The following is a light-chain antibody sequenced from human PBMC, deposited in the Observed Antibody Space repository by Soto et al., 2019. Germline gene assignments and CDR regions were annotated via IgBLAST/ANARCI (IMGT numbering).Light chain of an antibody. Sequence: EIVLTQSPGTLSLSPGERATLSCRASQSGFSFYLAWFLQKPGQAPRLLIYGASTRATRIPDRFSGSGSGTHITLTMIRLEPEDFAVYYCHQYGSSPWTLGQGTKVEIK. CDR1: QSGFSFY. CDR2: GAS. CDR3: HQYGSSPWT. V-gene: IGKV3-20*01. J-gene: IGKJ1*01.